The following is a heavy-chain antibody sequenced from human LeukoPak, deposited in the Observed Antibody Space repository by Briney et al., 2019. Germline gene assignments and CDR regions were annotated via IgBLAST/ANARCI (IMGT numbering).Heavy chain of an antibody. CDR1: GFTFSNYW. CDR3: ATDVRYCSSTSCHSS. CDR2: IKQDGSEK. D-gene: IGHD2-2*01. Sequence: GGSLRLSCAASGFTFSNYWMSWVRQAPGKGLEWVANIKQDGSEKYYVDSVKGRFTISRDNAKNSLYLQMNSLRAEDTAVYYCATDVRYCSSTSCHSSWGQGTLVTVSS. V-gene: IGHV3-7*04. J-gene: IGHJ4*02.